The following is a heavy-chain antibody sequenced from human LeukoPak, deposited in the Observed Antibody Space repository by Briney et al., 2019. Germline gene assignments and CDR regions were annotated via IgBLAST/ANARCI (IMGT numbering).Heavy chain of an antibody. Sequence: SETLSLTCTVSGGSISSYYWSWIRQPPGKGLEWIGYIYYSGSTNYNPSLKSRVTISVDTSKNQFSLKLSSVTAADTAVYYCAKMYYYDSSGYSLIDAFDIWGQGTMVTVSS. CDR1: GGSISSYY. D-gene: IGHD3-22*01. V-gene: IGHV4-59*01. CDR3: AKMYYYDSSGYSLIDAFDI. CDR2: IYYSGST. J-gene: IGHJ3*02.